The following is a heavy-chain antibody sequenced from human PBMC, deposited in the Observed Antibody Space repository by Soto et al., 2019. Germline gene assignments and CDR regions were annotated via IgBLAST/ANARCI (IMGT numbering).Heavy chain of an antibody. Sequence: GGSLRLSCAASGFTFSNYAIHWVRQAPGKGLEWVAVIASEGKDKRYADSVKGRFTISRDNSKNTLYLQMNSLRAEDTAVYYCARGKDYGSGSYSGYWGQGTLVTVSS. V-gene: IGHV3-30*03. CDR3: ARGKDYGSGSYSGY. CDR2: IASEGKDK. J-gene: IGHJ4*02. D-gene: IGHD3-10*01. CDR1: GFTFSNYA.